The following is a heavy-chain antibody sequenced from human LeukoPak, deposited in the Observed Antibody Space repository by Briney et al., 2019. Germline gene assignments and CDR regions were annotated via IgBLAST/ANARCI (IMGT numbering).Heavy chain of an antibody. CDR3: ARVNTQSGSPSG. CDR2: INPNSGGT. J-gene: IGHJ4*02. Sequence: ASVEVSCKASGYTFTGYYMHWVRQAPGQGLEWMGRINPNSGGTNYAQKFQGRVTMTRDTSISTAYMELSRLRSDDTAVYYCARVNTQSGSPSGWGQGTLVTVSS. V-gene: IGHV1-2*06. D-gene: IGHD5-12*01. CDR1: GYTFTGYY.